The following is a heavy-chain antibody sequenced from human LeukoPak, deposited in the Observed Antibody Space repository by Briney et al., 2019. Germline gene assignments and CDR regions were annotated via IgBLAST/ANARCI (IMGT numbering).Heavy chain of an antibody. CDR1: GFTFSSYG. D-gene: IGHD2-2*01. J-gene: IGHJ4*02. V-gene: IGHV3-23*01. CDR3: AKDSRAPATAIN. Sequence: PGGSLTLSCAASGFTFSSYGMSWVRQAPGKGMEWVSGISGGGGSTYYADSVKGRFTISRDNSKNTLYLQMNSLRAEDTAVYYCAKDSRAPATAINWGQGTLVTVSS. CDR2: ISGGGGST.